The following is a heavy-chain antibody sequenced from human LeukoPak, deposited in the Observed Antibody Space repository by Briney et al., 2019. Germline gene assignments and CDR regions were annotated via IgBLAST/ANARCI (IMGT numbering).Heavy chain of an antibody. J-gene: IGHJ4*02. Sequence: GGALTLSCAASGFTFIDYGMNWVRQAPGKGLEWISYISSSGSTIYNAVSVKGRLTISRDNAKNSLYLQMNSLRAEDTAVYYCARGPGRWGSRWGQGTLVTVSS. V-gene: IGHV3-48*03. CDR1: GFTFIDYG. CDR2: ISSSGSTI. CDR3: ARGPGRWGSR. D-gene: IGHD1-26*01.